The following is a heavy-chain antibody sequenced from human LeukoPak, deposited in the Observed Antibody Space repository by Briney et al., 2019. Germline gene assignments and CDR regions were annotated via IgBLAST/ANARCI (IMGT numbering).Heavy chain of an antibody. J-gene: IGHJ4*02. V-gene: IGHV4-59*01. Sequence: PSETLSLTCTVSGGSISSYYWSWIRQPPGKGLEWIGYIYYSGSTNYNPSPKSRVTISVDTSKNQFSLKLSSVTAADTAVYYCARVPGVAATSYYFDYWGQGTLVTVSS. CDR2: IYYSGST. D-gene: IGHD2-15*01. CDR3: ARVPGVAATSYYFDY. CDR1: GGSISSYY.